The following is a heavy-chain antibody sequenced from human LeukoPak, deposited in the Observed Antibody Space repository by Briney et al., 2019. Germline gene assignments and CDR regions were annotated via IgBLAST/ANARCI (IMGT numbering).Heavy chain of an antibody. V-gene: IGHV3-53*01. Sequence: GGSLRLSCAASGFTVSSNYMTWVRQAPGKGLEWVSVIYSGGRTYYADSVKGRFTISRDNSKNTLHLQMNSLRAEDTAVYYCAGRGQRYFRDWGQGTLVTVSS. J-gene: IGHJ1*01. CDR3: AGRGQRYFRD. CDR2: IYSGGRT. CDR1: GFTVSSNY.